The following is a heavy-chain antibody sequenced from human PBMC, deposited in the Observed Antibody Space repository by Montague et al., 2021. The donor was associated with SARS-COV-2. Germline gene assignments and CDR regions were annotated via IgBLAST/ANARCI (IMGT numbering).Heavy chain of an antibody. CDR1: GGSITDYS. CDR2: VFKSGGT. V-gene: IGHV4-59*08. Sequence: SETLSLTCTVSGGSITDYSWTWIRQPPGKALEWIGYVFKSGGTSYNPSLKSRVTMSVVTSKSHFSLRVTSVTAADTAVYYCARRASSFDNWFDLWGQGALVTVSS. J-gene: IGHJ5*02. CDR3: ARRASSFDNWFDL. D-gene: IGHD3-10*01.